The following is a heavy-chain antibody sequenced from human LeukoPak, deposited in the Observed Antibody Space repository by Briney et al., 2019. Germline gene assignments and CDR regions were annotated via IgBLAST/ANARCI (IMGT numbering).Heavy chain of an antibody. J-gene: IGHJ6*02. CDR1: GVTFSSYA. CDR3: ARSGSSWYQASNYYYYGMDV. V-gene: IGHV3-23*01. Sequence: PGGSLRLSCAVSGVTFSSYAMSWVRQAPGKGLEWVSAISRSGGSTYYADSVKGRFTISKDSSKNTLYLQMNSLRAEDTAVYYCARSGSSWYQASNYYYYGMDVWGQGTTVTVSS. D-gene: IGHD6-13*01. CDR2: ISRSGGST.